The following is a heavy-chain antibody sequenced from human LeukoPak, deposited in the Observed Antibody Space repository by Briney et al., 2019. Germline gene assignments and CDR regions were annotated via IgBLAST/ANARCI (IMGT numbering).Heavy chain of an antibody. J-gene: IGHJ5*02. V-gene: IGHV1-2*02. CDR3: ARSAKIGVVIGWFDP. Sequence: ASEKVSCKASGYTFTGYYMHWVRQAPGQGLEWMGWINPNSGVTNYAQNFQGRVTMTRDTSISTAYMELSRLRSDDTAVYYCARSAKIGVVIGWFDPWGQGTLVTVSS. CDR1: GYTFTGYY. CDR2: INPNSGVT. D-gene: IGHD3-3*01.